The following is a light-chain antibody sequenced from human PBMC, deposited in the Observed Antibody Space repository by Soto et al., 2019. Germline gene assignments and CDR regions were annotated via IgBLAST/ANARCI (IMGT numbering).Light chain of an antibody. V-gene: IGLV1-40*01. CDR1: SSNIGAGHD. Sequence: QSVLTQPPSVSGAPGQRVTISCTGGSSNIGAGHDVQWYKHLPGTAPRLLIYGYNNRPSGVPDRFSGSKSGTSASLAIAGLQAADEADYYCQSYGSSLGSVVFGGGTKLTVL. J-gene: IGLJ2*01. CDR3: QSYGSSLGSVV. CDR2: GYN.